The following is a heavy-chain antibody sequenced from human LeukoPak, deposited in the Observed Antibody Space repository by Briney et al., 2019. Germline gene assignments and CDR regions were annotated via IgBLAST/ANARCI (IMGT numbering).Heavy chain of an antibody. V-gene: IGHV3-48*04. CDR3: ARGHGENWYRRPFDY. CDR1: GFTFSSYT. CDR2: ISSGSSTI. Sequence: GGSLRLSCAASGFTFSSYTMNWVRQAPGKGLGWVSYISSGSSTIYYADSVKGRFTIFRDNAKNSLYLQMNSLRAEDTAVYYCARGHGENWYRRPFDYWGQGTLVTVSS. D-gene: IGHD6-13*01. J-gene: IGHJ4*02.